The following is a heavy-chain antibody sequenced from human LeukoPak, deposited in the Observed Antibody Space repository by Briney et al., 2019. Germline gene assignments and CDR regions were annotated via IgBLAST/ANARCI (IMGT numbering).Heavy chain of an antibody. D-gene: IGHD5-24*01. CDR1: GGPFSDYY. J-gene: IGHJ4*02. CDR2: INHSGST. Sequence: SETLSLTCAVYGGPFSDYYWSLIRQPPGKGLEWIGEINHSGSTNYNPSLKSRVTISVDTSKNQFSLKLSSVTAADTAVYYCARQGLIVMAGEGDFDYWGQGTLVTVSS. CDR3: ARQGLIVMAGEGDFDY. V-gene: IGHV4-34*01.